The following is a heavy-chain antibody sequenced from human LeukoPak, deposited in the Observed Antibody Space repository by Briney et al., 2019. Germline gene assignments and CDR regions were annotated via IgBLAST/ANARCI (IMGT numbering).Heavy chain of an antibody. J-gene: IGHJ4*02. CDR3: ARDIGEWFGERWAFDDY. CDR2: ISSGSSFI. Sequence: GGSLRLSCAASGFNFGSYAMNWVRQAPGKGLEWVSSISSGSSFIYYADSVKGRFTISRDNAKNSLYLQMNSLRAEDTAVYYCARDIGEWFGERWAFDDYWGQGTLVTVSS. D-gene: IGHD3-10*01. V-gene: IGHV3-21*01. CDR1: GFNFGSYA.